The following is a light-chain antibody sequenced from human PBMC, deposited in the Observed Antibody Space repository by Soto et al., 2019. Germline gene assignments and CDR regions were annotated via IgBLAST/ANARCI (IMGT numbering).Light chain of an antibody. J-gene: IGKJ4*01. CDR1: QTIGQY. V-gene: IGKV1-39*01. CDR2: AAS. CDR3: LSGHSRP. Sequence: DIRMTQSPSSLSASVGGTVTMTCRAGQTIGQYVSWYRQKPGKAPKLLIYAASNLQSGVPSRFSGSGSGTDFTLTISSLQPEHFATYYCLSGHSRPFGGGTKVDIK.